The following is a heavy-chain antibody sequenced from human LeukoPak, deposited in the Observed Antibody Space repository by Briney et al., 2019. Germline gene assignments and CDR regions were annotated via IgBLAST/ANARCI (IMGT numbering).Heavy chain of an antibody. V-gene: IGHV3-23*01. Sequence: GGSLRLSCAASGFTLSGYTMTWVRQAPGKGLEWVSAISGSGGGTYYGDFAKGRFTISRDNSKNTLHLQMNSLRAEDTAVYYCAKVIDTVTTFDYWGQGTLVTVSS. D-gene: IGHD4-17*01. CDR1: GFTLSGYT. CDR3: AKVIDTVTTFDY. CDR2: ISGSGGGT. J-gene: IGHJ4*02.